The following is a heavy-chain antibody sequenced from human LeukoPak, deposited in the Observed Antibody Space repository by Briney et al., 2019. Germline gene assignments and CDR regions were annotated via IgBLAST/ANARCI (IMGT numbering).Heavy chain of an antibody. CDR1: GYRFPSYW. J-gene: IGHJ3*02. Sequence: GESLKISCKGSGYRFPSYWIGWVRQMPGKGLEWMGIIYPGDSDTRYSPSFQGQVTISADKSSSTAYLQWSSLKASDTAMYYCARLRDYVWGSYRYDAFDIWGQGTMVTVSS. CDR3: ARLRDYVWGSYRYDAFDI. D-gene: IGHD3-16*02. V-gene: IGHV5-51*01. CDR2: IYPGDSDT.